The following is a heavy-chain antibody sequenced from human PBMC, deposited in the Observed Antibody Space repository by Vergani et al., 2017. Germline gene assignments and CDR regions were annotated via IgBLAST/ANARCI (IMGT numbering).Heavy chain of an antibody. J-gene: IGHJ6*02. Sequence: EVQLVESGGGLVKPGGSLRLSCAASGFSFSSYSMNWVRQAPGKGLEWVASISGSSSYVFYRDSVEGRFTITRDNAKKSVYLQRNSLRAEDTAVYYCARDFLAGYYYYYGMDVWGQGTTVTVSS. CDR2: ISGSSSYV. V-gene: IGHV3-21*02. CDR1: GFSFSSYS. D-gene: IGHD6-19*01. CDR3: ARDFLAGYYYYYGMDV.